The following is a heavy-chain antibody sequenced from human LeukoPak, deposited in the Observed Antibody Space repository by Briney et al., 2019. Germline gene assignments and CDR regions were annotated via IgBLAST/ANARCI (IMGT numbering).Heavy chain of an antibody. CDR3: ARDGTAAGLYFDL. D-gene: IGHD6-13*01. CDR2: IRQDGSEK. J-gene: IGHJ4*01. Sequence: GGSLRLSCAVSGFTFTDYWMNWVRQAPGKGLEWVASIRQDGSEKTYVDSVKGRFTISRDNTKNSLSLQANSLRVEDTAVYYCARDGTAAGLYFDLWGQGTLVTVSS. CDR1: GFTFTDYW. V-gene: IGHV3-7*01.